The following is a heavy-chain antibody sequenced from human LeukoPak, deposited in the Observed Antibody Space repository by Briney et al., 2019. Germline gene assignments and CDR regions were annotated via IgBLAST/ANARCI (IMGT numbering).Heavy chain of an antibody. Sequence: GGSLRLSCVASGFTLSSYNMKWVRQAPGKRLEWVSSISWRSSDIEYADSVKGRFTISRDIDKKSLYLQMNSLRVEDTAVYYCARRGDRICTSMNCPPHSYYYYMDVWGKGTTVSVS. D-gene: IGHD2-2*01. CDR3: ARRGDRICTSMNCPPHSYYYYMDV. V-gene: IGHV3-21*01. J-gene: IGHJ6*03. CDR1: GFTLSSYN. CDR2: ISWRSSDI.